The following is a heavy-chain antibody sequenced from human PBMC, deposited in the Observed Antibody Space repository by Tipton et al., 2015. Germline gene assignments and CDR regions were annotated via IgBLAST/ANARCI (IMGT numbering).Heavy chain of an antibody. CDR1: GGSFYTYY. D-gene: IGHD5-24*01. CDR3: ARGGSPIIEMAYHHYGLDV. Sequence: TLSHTCSLSGGSFYTYYGTWIRQPPGQGLEWIGEIYHSGTTNYNPSLRGRFTISLRTSKNQLSLKVDSVTAADTAIYYCARGGSPIIEMAYHHYGLDVWGQGTTVTVSS. J-gene: IGHJ6*02. CDR2: IYHSGTT. V-gene: IGHV4-34*01.